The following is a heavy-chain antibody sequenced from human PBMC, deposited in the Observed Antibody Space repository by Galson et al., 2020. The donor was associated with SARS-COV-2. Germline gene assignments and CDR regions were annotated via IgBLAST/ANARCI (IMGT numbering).Heavy chain of an antibody. V-gene: IGHV4-39*01. J-gene: IGHJ4*02. Sequence: SETLSLTCTVSGGSISSSSYYWGWIRQPPGKGLEWIGTIYYTGSTYYNPSLKSRVTISVDTSKNQFSLKLSSVTAADTAVYYCARREFTWFRELGYDYWGQGTLVTVSS. CDR2: IYYTGST. CDR3: ARREFTWFRELGYDY. CDR1: GGSISSSSYY. D-gene: IGHD3-10*01.